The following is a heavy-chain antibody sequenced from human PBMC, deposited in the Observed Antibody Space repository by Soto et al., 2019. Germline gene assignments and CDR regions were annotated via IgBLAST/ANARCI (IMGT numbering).Heavy chain of an antibody. D-gene: IGHD6-13*01. CDR3: ARETPSAAAAYFFYGLDV. J-gene: IGHJ6*02. CDR2: IIPVFGSA. V-gene: IGHV1-69*01. Sequence: QVQLVQSGAEVKKAGSSVKVSCKVSGGTFSSYFINWVRQAPGQVLEWVGGIIPVFGSASFAEKFQGRVTITADESTITVYMERSSLRSDDTSVYYCARETPSAAAAYFFYGLDVWGQGTTVTVPS. CDR1: GGTFSSYF.